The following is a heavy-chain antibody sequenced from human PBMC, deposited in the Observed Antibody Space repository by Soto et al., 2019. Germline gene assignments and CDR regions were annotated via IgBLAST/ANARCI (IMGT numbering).Heavy chain of an antibody. V-gene: IGHV3-21*01. J-gene: IGHJ3*02. D-gene: IGHD2-2*01. CDR2: IRSRSIDM. CDR3: VRESYPAKAFDI. Sequence: EVQLVESGGGLVKPGESLRLSCAASGFTFSNYNINWVRQAPGKGLEWVSSIRSRSIDMYYADSVKGLFTISRDDAKNSLSLQMNGLRAEDTAVYFCVRESYPAKAFDIWGQGTMVTGSS. CDR1: GFTFSNYN.